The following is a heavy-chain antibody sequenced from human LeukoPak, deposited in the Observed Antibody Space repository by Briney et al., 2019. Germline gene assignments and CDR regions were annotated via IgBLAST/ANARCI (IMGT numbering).Heavy chain of an antibody. D-gene: IGHD4-11*01. V-gene: IGHV3-33*01. Sequence: GGSLRLSCAAAGFTFNHYGMHWVRQAPGKGLEWVAVIWSDGTNQYYAGCVKGRFTISRDDSGNTVYLQMNSLRPEDTGVYYCARDAQRGFDYSNSLEYWGQGTPVTVST. CDR3: ARDAQRGFDYSNSLEY. CDR1: GFTFNHYG. J-gene: IGHJ4*02. CDR2: IWSDGTNQ.